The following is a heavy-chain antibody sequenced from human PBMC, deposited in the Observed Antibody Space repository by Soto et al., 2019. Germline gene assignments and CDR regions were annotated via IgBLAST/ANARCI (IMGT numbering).Heavy chain of an antibody. J-gene: IGHJ4*02. CDR2: ISGSGGST. V-gene: IGHV3-23*01. D-gene: IGHD3-3*01. Sequence: PGGSLRLSCAASGFTFSSYAMSWVRQAPGKGLEWVSAISGSGGSTYYADSVKGRLTISRDNSKNTLYLQMNSLRAEDTAVYYCAKVRSGEFLEWLPDYWGQGTLVTVSS. CDR3: AKVRSGEFLEWLPDY. CDR1: GFTFSSYA.